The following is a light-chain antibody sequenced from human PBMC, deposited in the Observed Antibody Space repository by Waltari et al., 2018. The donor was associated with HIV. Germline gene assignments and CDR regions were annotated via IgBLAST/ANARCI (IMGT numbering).Light chain of an antibody. CDR3: QQYDNWPPIT. J-gene: IGKJ5*01. Sequence: EIVMTQSPATLSVSPGERATLSCRASQSVRSNLAWYQQRPGQAPRLHISGASTRATGVPARFSGSGSGTDFTLTISSLQSEDFAVYYCQQYDNWPPITFGQGTRLEIK. V-gene: IGKV3-15*01. CDR2: GAS. CDR1: QSVRSN.